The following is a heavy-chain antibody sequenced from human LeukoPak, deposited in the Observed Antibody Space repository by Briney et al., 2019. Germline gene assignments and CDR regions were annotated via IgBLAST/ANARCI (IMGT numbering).Heavy chain of an antibody. CDR2: IYYSGST. V-gene: IGHV4-31*03. D-gene: IGHD5-24*01. CDR3: ASTMATISYFDY. CDR1: GGSISSGGYY. J-gene: IGHJ4*02. Sequence: SETLSLTCTVSGGSISSGGYYWSWIRQHPGKGLEWIGYIYYSGSTYYNPSLKSRVTISVDTSKNQFSLKLSSVTAADTAVYYCASTMATISYFDYWGQGTLVTVSS.